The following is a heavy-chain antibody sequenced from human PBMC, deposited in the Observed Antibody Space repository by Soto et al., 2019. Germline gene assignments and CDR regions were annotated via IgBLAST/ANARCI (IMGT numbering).Heavy chain of an antibody. CDR3: AKELNLDGSWYYYGMDV. J-gene: IGHJ6*02. CDR2: ISYDGSNT. V-gene: IGHV3-30*18. D-gene: IGHD6-13*01. Sequence: QVQLVESGGGVVQPGRSLRLSCAASGFTFSSYGMHWVRQAPGKGLEWVAVISYDGSNTYYADSVKGRFTISRDNSKNTLYLQMNGLRAEDTAVYYCAKELNLDGSWYYYGMDVWGQGTTVTVSS. CDR1: GFTFSSYG.